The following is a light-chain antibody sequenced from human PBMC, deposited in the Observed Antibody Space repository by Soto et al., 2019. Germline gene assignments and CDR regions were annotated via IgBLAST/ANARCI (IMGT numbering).Light chain of an antibody. CDR2: DAS. J-gene: IGKJ4*01. CDR1: QSVSSY. Sequence: EIVLTQSPVTLSLSPGERATLSCRASQSVSSYLAWYQQKPGQSPRLLIYDASNRAAGIPARFSGSGSGTDFTLTISSLEPEDFAVYYCQHRISWTLTFGGGTKVEIK. V-gene: IGKV3-11*01. CDR3: QHRISWTLT.